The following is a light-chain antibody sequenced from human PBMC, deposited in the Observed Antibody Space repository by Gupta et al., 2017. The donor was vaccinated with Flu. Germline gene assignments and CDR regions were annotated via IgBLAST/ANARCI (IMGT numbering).Light chain of an antibody. J-gene: IGLJ3*02. V-gene: IGLV2-11*01. CDR1: SSDIGVYNY. CDR3: CSYAGSYTWL. Sequence: TSSDIGVYNYVSCYQQHPGKAPNLMIINDNKRPSGVPDRFSGSKSGNTASLTISGSQAEDDADYYCCSYAGSYTWLFGGGTKLTVL. CDR2: NDN.